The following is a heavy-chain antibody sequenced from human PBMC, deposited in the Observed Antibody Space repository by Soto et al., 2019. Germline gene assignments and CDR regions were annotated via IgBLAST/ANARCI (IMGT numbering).Heavy chain of an antibody. J-gene: IGHJ3*02. CDR1: GGTFN. CDR2: IIPVIDTA. Sequence: SVKVSFKVSGGTFNIRWVRQAPGQGLEWMGGIIPVIDTANYARKFQGRVVISADRATNIVYMEMMSLTLEDTAVYYCARGSGADAFDIWGQGTMVTVSS. D-gene: IGHD7-27*01. CDR3: ARGSGADAFDI. V-gene: IGHV1-69*06.